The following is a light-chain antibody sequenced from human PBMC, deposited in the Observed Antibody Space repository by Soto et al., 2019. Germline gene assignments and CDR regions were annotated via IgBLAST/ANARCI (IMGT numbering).Light chain of an antibody. J-gene: IGLJ2*01. CDR1: SSNIGSNY. CDR3: AAWDDSLSGVV. V-gene: IGLV1-47*02. Sequence: QPVLTQPPSASGTPGQRVTISCSGSSSNIGSNYVYWYQQLPGTAPKVLIYTNNQRPSGVPDRFSGSKSGTSASLAISGLRSEDEADYYCAAWDDSLSGVVFGGGTKVTVL. CDR2: TNN.